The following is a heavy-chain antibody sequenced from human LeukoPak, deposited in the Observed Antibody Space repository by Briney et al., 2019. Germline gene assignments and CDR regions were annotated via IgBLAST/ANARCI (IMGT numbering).Heavy chain of an antibody. J-gene: IGHJ4*02. Sequence: GGSLRLSCAASGFTFSRYWMHWVRQAPGKGLVWVSRINSDGSSTSYADSVKGRFTISRDNAKNTLYLQMNSLRAEDTAVYYCATLYCGGDCSYWGQGTLVTVSS. CDR2: INSDGSST. V-gene: IGHV3-74*01. CDR3: ATLYCGGDCSY. CDR1: GFTFSRYW. D-gene: IGHD2-21*02.